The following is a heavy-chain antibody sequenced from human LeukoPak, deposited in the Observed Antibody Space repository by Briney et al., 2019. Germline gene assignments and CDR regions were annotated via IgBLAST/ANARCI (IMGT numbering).Heavy chain of an antibody. J-gene: IGHJ3*02. D-gene: IGHD3-22*01. CDR1: GGSISRHF. V-gene: IGHV4-59*11. CDR3: ARLLDNDSSGDPDTFDM. Sequence: PSETLSLTRSVSGGSISRHFWSWIRQPPGKGLEWIAFIHYSGRTKYNPSLQSRATISIDTSENNFSLRLTSVTAADTAVYYCARLLDNDSSGDPDTFDMWGQGTVVSVSS. CDR2: IHYSGRT.